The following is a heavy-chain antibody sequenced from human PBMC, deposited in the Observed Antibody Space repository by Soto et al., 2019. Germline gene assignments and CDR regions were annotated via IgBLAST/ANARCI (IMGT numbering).Heavy chain of an antibody. CDR3: ARGIFGAFGSGERWFDP. CDR2: IYCSGST. Sequence: SETLSLTCTVSGGSISSYYWSWIRQPPGKGLEWIGYIYCSGSTNYNPSLKSRVTISVDTSKNQFSLKLSSVTAADTAVYYCARGIFGAFGSGERWFDPWGQGTLVTVSS. D-gene: IGHD3-10*01. J-gene: IGHJ5*02. V-gene: IGHV4-59*01. CDR1: GGSISSYY.